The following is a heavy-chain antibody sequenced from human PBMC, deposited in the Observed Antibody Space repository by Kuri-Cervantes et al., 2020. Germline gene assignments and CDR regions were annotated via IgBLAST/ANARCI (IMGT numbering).Heavy chain of an antibody. Sequence: GESLKISCAASGFTFSSYSMNWVRQAPGKGLEWVSYISSSSSTIYYADSVKGRFTISRDNAKNSLYLQMNSLRDEDTAVYYCARDGITVADPYYFDYWGQGTLVTVSS. D-gene: IGHD6-19*01. CDR3: ARDGITVADPYYFDY. CDR2: ISSSSSTI. J-gene: IGHJ4*02. V-gene: IGHV3-48*02. CDR1: GFTFSSYS.